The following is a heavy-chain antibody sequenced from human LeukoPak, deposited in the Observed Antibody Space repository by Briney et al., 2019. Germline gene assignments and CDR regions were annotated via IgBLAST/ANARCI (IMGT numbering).Heavy chain of an antibody. Sequence: PGRSLRLSCTASGSTFGDYAMSWVRQAPGKGLEWVGFIRSKAYGGTTEYAASVKGRFTISRDDSKSIAYLQMNSLKTEDTAVYYCTRVDSYYDFWSGSQGGYYYYYMDVWGKGTTVTVSS. D-gene: IGHD3-3*01. CDR1: GSTFGDYA. J-gene: IGHJ6*03. CDR3: TRVDSYYDFWSGSQGGYYYYYMDV. V-gene: IGHV3-49*04. CDR2: IRSKAYGGTT.